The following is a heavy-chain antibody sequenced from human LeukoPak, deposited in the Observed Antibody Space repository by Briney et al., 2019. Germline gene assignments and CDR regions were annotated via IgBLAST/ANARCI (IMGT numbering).Heavy chain of an antibody. J-gene: IGHJ6*03. CDR1: GYTFISYY. V-gene: IGHV1-46*01. D-gene: IGHD4-17*01. CDR2: INPREGST. CDR3: ARDALQTSGTTASYYRYMDV. Sequence: AAVKVSCKASGYTFISYYMHWVRQAPRRGREWMGIINPREGSTSYAQQFQGRVTLARDMSTSTVYMELSSLRSEDTAVSSCARDALQTSGTTASYYRYMDVWGKGTTVPVSS.